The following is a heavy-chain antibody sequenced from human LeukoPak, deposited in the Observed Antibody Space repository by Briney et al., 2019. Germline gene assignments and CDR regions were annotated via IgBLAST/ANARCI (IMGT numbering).Heavy chain of an antibody. CDR2: ISYDGSNK. CDR1: GFTFSSYG. Sequence: RGSLRLSCAASGFTFSSYGMHWVRQAPGKGLEWVAVISYDGSNKYYADSVKGRFTISRDNSKNTLYLQMNSLRAEDTAVYYCAKDTSGWPPDAFDIWGQGTMVTVSS. J-gene: IGHJ3*02. CDR3: AKDTSGWPPDAFDI. D-gene: IGHD6-19*01. V-gene: IGHV3-30*18.